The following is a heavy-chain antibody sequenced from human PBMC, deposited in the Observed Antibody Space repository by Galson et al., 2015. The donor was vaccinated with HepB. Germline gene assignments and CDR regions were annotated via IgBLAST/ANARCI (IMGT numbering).Heavy chain of an antibody. V-gene: IGHV3-30*04. CDR2: ISYDGSNK. D-gene: IGHD3-10*01. J-gene: IGHJ6*02. CDR1: GFTFSNFA. CDR3: ARASMVRGVITSYYYYYGMDV. Sequence: SLRLSCAASGFTFSNFAIHWVCQAPGKGLEWVAVISYDGSNKYYADSVRGRFTISRDNSKDTLYLQMNSLRGEDTAVYYCARASMVRGVITSYYYYYGMDVWGQGTTVTVSS.